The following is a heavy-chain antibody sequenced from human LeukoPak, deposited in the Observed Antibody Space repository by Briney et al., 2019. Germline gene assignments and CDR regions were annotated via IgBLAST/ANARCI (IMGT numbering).Heavy chain of an antibody. D-gene: IGHD3-10*01. CDR2: INPNSGGT. V-gene: IGHV1-2*02. J-gene: IGHJ4*02. CDR1: GYTFTGYY. Sequence: ASVKVSCKASGYTFTGYYMHWVRQAPGQGLGWMGWINPNSGGTNYAQKFQGRVTMTRDASISTAYMELSRLRSDDTAVYYCARDLRVWFGETPDDYWGQGTLVTVSS. CDR3: ARDLRVWFGETPDDY.